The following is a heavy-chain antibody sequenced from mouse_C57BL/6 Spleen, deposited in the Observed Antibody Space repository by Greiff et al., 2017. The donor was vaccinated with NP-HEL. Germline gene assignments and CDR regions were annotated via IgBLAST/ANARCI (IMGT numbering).Heavy chain of an antibody. Sequence: VQLQQSGAELARPGASVKLSCKASGYTFTSYGISWVKQRTGQGLEWIGEIYPGSGNTYYNEKFKGKATLTADKSTSTAYMELRSLTSEDSAVYFCARHSSEDYWGQGTTLTVSS. J-gene: IGHJ2*01. CDR2: IYPGSGNT. V-gene: IGHV1-81*01. CDR3: ARHSSEDY. CDR1: GYTFTSYG. D-gene: IGHD3-1*01.